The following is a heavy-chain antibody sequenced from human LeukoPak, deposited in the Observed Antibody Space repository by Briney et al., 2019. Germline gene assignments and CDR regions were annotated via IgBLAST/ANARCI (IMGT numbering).Heavy chain of an antibody. V-gene: IGHV4-59*01. CDR2: IYYSGST. Sequence: SETLSLTCTVSGGSISSYYWSWIRQPPGKGLEWIGYIYYSGSTNYNPSLKSRVTISVDTSKNQFSLKLSSVTAADTAVYYCARDNYYGMDVWGQGTTVTVSS. CDR1: GGSISSYY. CDR3: ARDNYYGMDV. J-gene: IGHJ6*02.